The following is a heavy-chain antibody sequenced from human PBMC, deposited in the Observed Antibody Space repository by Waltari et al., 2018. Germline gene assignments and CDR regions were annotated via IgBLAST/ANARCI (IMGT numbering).Heavy chain of an antibody. CDR1: GYTLTELS. J-gene: IGHJ4*02. Sequence: QVQLVQSGAEVKKPGASVKVSCKVSGYTLTELSMHWVRQAPGKGLEWMGGLDPEDGETIYAQKFQVRVTMTEDTSTDTAYMELSSLRAEDTAVYYCATDRYSSSRNPFVYWGQGTLVTVSS. CDR2: LDPEDGET. D-gene: IGHD6-6*01. CDR3: ATDRYSSSRNPFVY. V-gene: IGHV1-24*01.